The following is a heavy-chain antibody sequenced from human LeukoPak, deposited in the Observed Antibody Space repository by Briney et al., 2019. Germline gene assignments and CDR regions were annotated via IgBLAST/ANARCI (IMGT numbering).Heavy chain of an antibody. CDR1: GFTFSSYS. CDR2: ISSSSSTI. CDR3: ARVRRDSSGYYFVFDY. J-gene: IGHJ4*02. Sequence: GGSLRLSCAASGFTFSSYSMNWVRQAPGKGLEWVSYISSSSSTIYYADFVKGRFTISRDNAKNSLYLQMNSLRAEDTAVYYCARVRRDSSGYYFVFDYWGQGTLVTVSS. V-gene: IGHV3-48*01. D-gene: IGHD3-22*01.